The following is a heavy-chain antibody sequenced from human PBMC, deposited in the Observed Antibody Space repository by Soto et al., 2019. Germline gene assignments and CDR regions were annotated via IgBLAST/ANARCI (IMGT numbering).Heavy chain of an antibody. CDR3: AREIAVALGGYYYYYGMDV. CDR1: GGSVSSGSYY. Sequence: SETLSLTCTFSGGSVSSGSYYWSWIRQPPGKGLEWIGYIYYSGSTNYNPSLKSRVTISVDTSKNQFSLKLSSVTAADTAVYYCAREIAVALGGYYYYYGMDVWGQGTTVTVSS. J-gene: IGHJ6*02. D-gene: IGHD6-19*01. V-gene: IGHV4-61*01. CDR2: IYYSGST.